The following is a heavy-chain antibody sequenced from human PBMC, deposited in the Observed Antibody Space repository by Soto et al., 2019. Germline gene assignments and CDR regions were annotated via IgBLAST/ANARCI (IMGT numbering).Heavy chain of an antibody. CDR2: IYDSGST. J-gene: IGHJ6*02. V-gene: IGHV4-4*02. D-gene: IGHD7-27*01. CDR1: GDSITTYKW. Sequence: SETLSLTCGVSGDSITTYKWWTWVRQTPGKGLEWIGEIYDSGSTRYNPSLKSRVTISKDTSKNELSLKLNSVTVADTAVYYCATCQLGEYYYAMDIWGQGTTVTVSS. CDR3: ATCQLGEYYYAMDI.